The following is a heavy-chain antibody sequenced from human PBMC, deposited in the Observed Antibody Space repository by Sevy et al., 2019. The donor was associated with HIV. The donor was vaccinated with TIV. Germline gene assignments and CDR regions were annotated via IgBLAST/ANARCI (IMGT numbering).Heavy chain of an antibody. CDR3: ATTSTPLYYYALDV. J-gene: IGHJ6*02. V-gene: IGHV3-53*03. CDR2: IYSGGNT. Sequence: GESLKISCAASEFTVSSKYMSWVRQAPGKGLEWVSVIYSGGNTYYADSVKGRFTISRDISKNTLYLQMNSLRAEDTAIYYCATTSTPLYYYALDVWGQGTTVTVSS. D-gene: IGHD2-15*01. CDR1: EFTVSSKY.